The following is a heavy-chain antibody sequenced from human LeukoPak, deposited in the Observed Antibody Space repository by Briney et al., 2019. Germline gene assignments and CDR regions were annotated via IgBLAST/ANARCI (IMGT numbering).Heavy chain of an antibody. J-gene: IGHJ5*02. V-gene: IGHV3-73*01. CDR1: GFTFSGSA. CDR3: TRFLDLTSSSYYEPQAAPQFGAPWFDP. CDR2: IRSKANSYAT. Sequence: GGSLRLSCAASGFTFSGSAMHWVRQASGKGLEWVGRIRSKANSYATGYAASVKGRFTISRDDSKNTAYLQMNSLKTEDTAVYYCTRFLDLTSSSYYEPQAAPQFGAPWFDPWGQGTLVTVSS. D-gene: IGHD3-22*01.